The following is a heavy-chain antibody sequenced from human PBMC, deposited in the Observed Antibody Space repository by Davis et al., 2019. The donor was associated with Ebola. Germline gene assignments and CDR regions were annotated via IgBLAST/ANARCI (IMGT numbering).Heavy chain of an antibody. J-gene: IGHJ6*02. CDR1: GFTVSSNY. Sequence: GESLKISCAASGFTVSSNYMSWVRQAPGKGLEWVSVIYSGGSTYYADSVKGRFTISRDNSKNTLYLQMNSLRAEDTAVYYCALATTVTILYGMDVWGQGTTVTVSS. CDR3: ALATTVTILYGMDV. D-gene: IGHD4-17*01. V-gene: IGHV3-53*01. CDR2: IYSGGST.